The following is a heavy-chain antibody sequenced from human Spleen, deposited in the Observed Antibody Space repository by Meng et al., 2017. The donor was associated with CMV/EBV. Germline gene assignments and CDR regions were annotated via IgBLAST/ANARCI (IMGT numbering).Heavy chain of an antibody. Sequence: ASVKVSCKASGYTFSDCFIDWVRQAPGQGLEWMGWINPHTGTTHYAQNFQGRVTMTRDTSINTGYMELSRLTSDDTAVYYCARDKNWGPDYWGQGTLVTVSS. J-gene: IGHJ4*02. D-gene: IGHD7-27*01. V-gene: IGHV1-2*02. CDR3: ARDKNWGPDY. CDR2: INPHTGTT. CDR1: GYTFSDCF.